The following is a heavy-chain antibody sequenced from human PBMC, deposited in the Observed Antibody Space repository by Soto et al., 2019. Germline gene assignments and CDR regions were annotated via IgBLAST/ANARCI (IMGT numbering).Heavy chain of an antibody. CDR1: GFTFSSYA. V-gene: IGHV3-23*01. J-gene: IGHJ4*02. Sequence: GGSLRLSCAASGFTFSSYAMSWVRQAPGKGLEWVSAISGSGGSTYYADSVKGRFTISRDNSKNTLYLQMNSLRAEDTAVYYCATAPSRYYYDSSGYSYWGQGTLVTVSS. D-gene: IGHD3-22*01. CDR2: ISGSGGST. CDR3: ATAPSRYYYDSSGYSY.